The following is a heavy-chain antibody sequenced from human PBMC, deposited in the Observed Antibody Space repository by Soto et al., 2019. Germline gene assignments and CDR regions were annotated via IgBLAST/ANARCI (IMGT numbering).Heavy chain of an antibody. J-gene: IGHJ3*02. D-gene: IGHD2-15*01. Sequence: QVQLVQSGAEVKKPGASVKVSCKASGYTFTGYYMHWARQAPGQGLEWMGWINPNSGGTNYAQKFQGWVTMTRDTSISTAYMELSRLRSDDTAVYYCARGAHCSGGSCYWMAFDIWGQGTMVTVSS. CDR1: GYTFTGYY. CDR2: INPNSGGT. V-gene: IGHV1-2*04. CDR3: ARGAHCSGGSCYWMAFDI.